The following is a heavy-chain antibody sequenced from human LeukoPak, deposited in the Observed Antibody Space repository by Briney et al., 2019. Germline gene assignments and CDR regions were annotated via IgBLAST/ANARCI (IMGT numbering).Heavy chain of an antibody. J-gene: IGHJ3*02. CDR2: ISYDGSNK. D-gene: IGHD2-2*01. Sequence: GGSLRLSCAASGFTFSSYAMHWVRQAPGKGLEWVAVISYDGSNKYYADSVKGRFTISRDNSKNTLYLQMNSLRAEDTAVYYCARGAYQDHCSSTSCYTEDAFGIWGQGTMVTVSS. V-gene: IGHV3-30-3*01. CDR1: GFTFSSYA. CDR3: ARGAYQDHCSSTSCYTEDAFGI.